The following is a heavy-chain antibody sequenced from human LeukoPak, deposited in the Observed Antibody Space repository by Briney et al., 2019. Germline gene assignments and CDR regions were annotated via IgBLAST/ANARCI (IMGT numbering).Heavy chain of an antibody. CDR1: GFAFSRSW. CDR3: ASQSFARFDP. J-gene: IGHJ5*02. V-gene: IGHV3-7*01. D-gene: IGHD3-16*01. Sequence: TGGSLRLSCVASGFAFSRSWMSWVRQAPGKGLEWVGNIQPDGSGQYPVDSVKGRFTISRDNSRNSLFLQMSSLRVEDTAVYYCASQSFARFDPWGQGTLVTVSS. CDR2: IQPDGSGQ.